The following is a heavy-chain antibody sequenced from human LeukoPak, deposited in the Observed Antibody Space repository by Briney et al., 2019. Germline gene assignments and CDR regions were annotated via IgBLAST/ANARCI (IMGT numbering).Heavy chain of an antibody. CDR1: GFTVSNNY. V-gene: IGHV3-53*01. Sequence: GGSLRLSCAASGFTVSNNYMSWVRQAPGKGLEWVSVINSGGSTYYADSVKGRFTISRDNSKNTLYLQMNSLRAEDTAVYYCFAQWLDPWGQGTLVTVSS. J-gene: IGHJ5*02. CDR2: INSGGST. CDR3: FAQWLDP.